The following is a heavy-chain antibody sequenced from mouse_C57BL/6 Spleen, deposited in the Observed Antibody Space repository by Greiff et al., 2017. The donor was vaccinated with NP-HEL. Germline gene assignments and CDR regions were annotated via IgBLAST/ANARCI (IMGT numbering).Heavy chain of an antibody. CDR1: GYTFTSYW. Sequence: QVQLQQPGAELVMPGASVKLSCKASGYTFTSYWMHWVKQRPGQGLEWIGEIDHSDSHTNYKQKFKGKFTLTIDKSSTTAYMQLSSLTSEDSAVYYCAGEGLWYFEGWGTGNTVTVSS. CDR2: IDHSDSHT. V-gene: IGHV1-69*01. CDR3: AGEGLWYFEG. J-gene: IGHJ1*03.